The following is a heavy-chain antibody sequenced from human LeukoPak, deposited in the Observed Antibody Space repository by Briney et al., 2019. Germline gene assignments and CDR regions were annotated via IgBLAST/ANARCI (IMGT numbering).Heavy chain of an antibody. Sequence: ASVKVSCKASGYTFTSYGISWVRQAPGQGLEWMGWISAYNGNTNYAQKLQGRVTMTTDTSTSTAYMELRSLRSDDTAVYYCAREGGYCSSTSCPPRAYNWFDPWGQGTLVTVS. CDR1: GYTFTSYG. J-gene: IGHJ5*02. D-gene: IGHD2-2*01. V-gene: IGHV1-18*01. CDR3: AREGGYCSSTSCPPRAYNWFDP. CDR2: ISAYNGNT.